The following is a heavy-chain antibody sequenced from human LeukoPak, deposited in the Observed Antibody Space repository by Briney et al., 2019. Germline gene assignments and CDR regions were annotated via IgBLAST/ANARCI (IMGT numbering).Heavy chain of an antibody. Sequence: PGGSLRLSCAASGFTFSRSWMTWVRQAPGKGLEWVANIKQDGSEKNYVDSVKGRFTISRDNAKNSLYLQMNGLRAGDTAMYFCARDSAYNAFDYWGQGTLVTVSS. D-gene: IGHD5-24*01. J-gene: IGHJ4*02. CDR3: ARDSAYNAFDY. CDR2: IKQDGSEK. V-gene: IGHV3-7*05. CDR1: GFTFSRSW.